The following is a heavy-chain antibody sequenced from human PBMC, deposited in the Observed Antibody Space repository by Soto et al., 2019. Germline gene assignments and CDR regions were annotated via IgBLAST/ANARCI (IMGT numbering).Heavy chain of an antibody. V-gene: IGHV3-21*01. CDR2: ISSSSSYI. D-gene: IGHD3-22*01. CDR3: ATGGVYYDSSGQYYFDY. CDR1: GFTFSSYS. J-gene: IGHJ4*02. Sequence: EVQLVESGGGLVKPGGSLRLSCAASGFTFSSYSMNWVRQAPGKGLEWVSSISSSSSYIYYADSVKGRCTISRDNAKNSLYLQMNSLRAEDTAVYYCATGGVYYDSSGQYYFDYWGQGTLVTVSS.